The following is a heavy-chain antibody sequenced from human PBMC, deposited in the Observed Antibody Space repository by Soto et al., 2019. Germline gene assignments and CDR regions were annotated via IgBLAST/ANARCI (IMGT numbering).Heavy chain of an antibody. CDR2: ISWNSGSI. Sequence: EVQLVESGGGLVPPGRSLRLSCAASGFTFDDYAMHWVRQAPGKGLEWVSGISWNSGSIGYADSVKGRFTISRDNAKNSLYLQMNSLRAEDTALYYCAKHIAAAGYCYYGMDVWGQGTTVTVSS. CDR3: AKHIAAAGYCYYGMDV. J-gene: IGHJ6*02. D-gene: IGHD6-13*01. CDR1: GFTFDDYA. V-gene: IGHV3-9*01.